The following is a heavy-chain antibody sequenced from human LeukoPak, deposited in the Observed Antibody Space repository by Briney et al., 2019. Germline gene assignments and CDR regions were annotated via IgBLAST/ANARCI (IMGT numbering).Heavy chain of an antibody. D-gene: IGHD6-6*01. CDR3: ARGRRPKTNWFDP. CDR2: INHSGST. J-gene: IGHJ5*02. CDR1: GGSFSGYY. Sequence: SETLSLTCAVYGGSFSGYYWSWIRQPPGRGLEWIGEINHSGSTNYNPSLKSRVTISVDTSKSQFSLKLSSVTAADTAVYYCARGRRPKTNWFDPWGQGTLVTVSS. V-gene: IGHV4-34*01.